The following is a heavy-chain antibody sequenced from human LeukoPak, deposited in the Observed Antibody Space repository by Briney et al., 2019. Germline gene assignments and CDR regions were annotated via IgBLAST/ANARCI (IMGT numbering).Heavy chain of an antibody. CDR1: GGSISSYY. Sequence: PSETLSLTCTVSGGSISSYYWSWIRQSPGKGLEWIGYIYYDGSTNYNPSLRGRVTISVDTPKNQFSLKLSSVTAAETAVYYCAREGRYRYGYNEYPLYMDIWGKGTTVTVSS. J-gene: IGHJ6*03. D-gene: IGHD5-18*01. CDR3: AREGRYRYGYNEYPLYMDI. CDR2: IYYDGST. V-gene: IGHV4-59*12.